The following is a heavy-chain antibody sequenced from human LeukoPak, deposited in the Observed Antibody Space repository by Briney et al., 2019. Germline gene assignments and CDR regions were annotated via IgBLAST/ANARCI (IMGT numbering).Heavy chain of an antibody. CDR2: ISGSGHGT. CDR1: GFTFSNYG. D-gene: IGHD1/OR15-1a*01. J-gene: IGHJ4*02. V-gene: IGHV3-23*01. CDR3: AKESGATWNIDS. Sequence: QSGGSLRLSCAASGFTFSNYGMAWVRPVPGKGLGWVSAISGSGHGTYYTDSVKGRFTISRDNSKNTLSLQMSSLRAEDTAVYYCAKESGATWNIDSWGQGTLVTVSS.